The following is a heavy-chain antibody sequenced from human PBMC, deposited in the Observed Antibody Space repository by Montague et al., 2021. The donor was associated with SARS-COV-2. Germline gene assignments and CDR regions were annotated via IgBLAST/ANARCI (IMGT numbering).Heavy chain of an antibody. J-gene: IGHJ5*01. D-gene: IGHD2-21*01. V-gene: IGHV4-59*03. CDR2: IFYNGST. Sequence: SETLSLTCTVSLGSISTYYWSWIRQPPGKGLEWTGFIFYNGSTKYNPSLKRRVSISLDTSKNQFSLKLSSVTAADTAVYYCAGQDAWAYCGDECYRGWFDSWGQGTLVTVSS. CDR3: AGQDAWAYCGDECYRGWFDS. CDR1: LGSISTYY.